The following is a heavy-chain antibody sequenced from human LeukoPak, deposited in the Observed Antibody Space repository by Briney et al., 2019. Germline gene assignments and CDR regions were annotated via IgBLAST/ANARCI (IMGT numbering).Heavy chain of an antibody. J-gene: IGHJ4*02. D-gene: IGHD5-12*01. CDR2: IGGSGDST. CDR1: GFTFSNAW. V-gene: IGHV3-23*01. CDR3: AKEEGIKWLRSAIDY. Sequence: GGSLRLSCAGSGFTFSNAWMSWVRQAPGKGLEWVSGIGGSGDSTYYADSVKGRFTISRDNSKNTLYLQMNSLRAEDTAVYYCAKEEGIKWLRSAIDYWGQGTLVTVSS.